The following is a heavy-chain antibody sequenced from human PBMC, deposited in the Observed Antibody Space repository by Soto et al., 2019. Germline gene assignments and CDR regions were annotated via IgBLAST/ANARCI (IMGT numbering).Heavy chain of an antibody. J-gene: IGHJ4*02. V-gene: IGHV3-21*01. CDR2: ISKSGYT. CDR3: AREDSIIIPAVSDF. CDR1: GFAFNNYG. Sequence: VGSLRLSCTVSGFAFNNYGINWVRQAPGKGLEWVSSISKSGYTYYSDSVKGRFTISRDNAKNSVSLQMNTLRVEDTAVYYCAREDSIIIPAVSDFWGLGTLVTVSS. D-gene: IGHD3-22*01.